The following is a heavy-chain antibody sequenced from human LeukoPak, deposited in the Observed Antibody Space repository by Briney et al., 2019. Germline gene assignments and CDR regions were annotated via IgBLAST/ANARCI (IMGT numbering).Heavy chain of an antibody. Sequence: ASVKVSCKASGYTFTGYYMHWVRQAPGQGLEWMGWINPNSGGTNYAQKFQGRVTMTRDTSISTAYMELSRLRSDDTAVYYCRTDRYGDYGDYIDYWGPGNLVTVSS. CDR2: INPNSGGT. CDR3: RTDRYGDYGDYIDY. V-gene: IGHV1-2*02. D-gene: IGHD4-17*01. J-gene: IGHJ4*02. CDR1: GYTFTGYY.